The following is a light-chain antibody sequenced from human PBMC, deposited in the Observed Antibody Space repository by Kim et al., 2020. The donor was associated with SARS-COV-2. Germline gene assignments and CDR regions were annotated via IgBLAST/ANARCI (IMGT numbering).Light chain of an antibody. J-gene: IGKJ1*01. CDR1: QGVSSSY. CDR2: AAS. V-gene: IGKV3-20*01. CDR3: QQYGSSPRT. Sequence: SPGERATLSCRASQGVSSSYFAWYQQRPGQAPRLLIFAASHRAAGIPDRFSGSGSGTDFTLTISRLELEDFGMYYCQQYGSSPRTFGQGTKVDIK.